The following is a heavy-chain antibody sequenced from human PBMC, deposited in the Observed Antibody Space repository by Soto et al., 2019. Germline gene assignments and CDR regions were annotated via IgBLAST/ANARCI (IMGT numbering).Heavy chain of an antibody. J-gene: IGHJ5*02. V-gene: IGHV1-18*04. CDR3: ARDRWSGHNGFDP. Sequence: QVQLVQSGAEVKKPGASVKVSCTASGYTFTDYGISWLRQAPGQGLEWMAWISAHNGNSNYAQKFQGRVTMTTDTSTSTAYLEPGSLRSDDTAVYYCARDRWSGHNGFDPWGQGTLVTVSS. D-gene: IGHD3-3*01. CDR1: GYTFTDYG. CDR2: ISAHNGNS.